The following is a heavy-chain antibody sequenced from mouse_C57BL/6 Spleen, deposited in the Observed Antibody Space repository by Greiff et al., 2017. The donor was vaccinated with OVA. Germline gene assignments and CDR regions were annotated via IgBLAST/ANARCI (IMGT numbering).Heavy chain of an antibody. D-gene: IGHD1-1*01. V-gene: IGHV1-52*01. CDR3: ARDYYGTSY. Sequence: QVQLKQPGAELVRPGSSVKLSCKASGYTFTSYWMHWVKQRPIQGLEWIGNIDPSDSETHYNQKFKDKATLTVDKSSSTAYMQLSSLTSEDSAVYYCARDYYGTSYWGQGTTLTVSS. CDR1: GYTFTSYW. CDR2: IDPSDSET. J-gene: IGHJ2*01.